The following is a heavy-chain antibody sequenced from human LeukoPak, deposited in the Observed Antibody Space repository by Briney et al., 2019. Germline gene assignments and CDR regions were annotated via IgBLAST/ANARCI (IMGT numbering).Heavy chain of an antibody. D-gene: IGHD6-19*01. CDR3: AKDSRQWLVAGDWFDP. CDR2: ISSSSSYI. CDR1: GFTFSSYS. J-gene: IGHJ5*02. V-gene: IGHV3-21*04. Sequence: GGSLRLSCAASGFTFSSYSMNWVRQAPGKGLEWVSSISSSSSYIYYADSVKGRFTISRDNSKNTLYLQMNSLRAEDTAVYYCAKDSRQWLVAGDWFDPWGQGTLVTVSS.